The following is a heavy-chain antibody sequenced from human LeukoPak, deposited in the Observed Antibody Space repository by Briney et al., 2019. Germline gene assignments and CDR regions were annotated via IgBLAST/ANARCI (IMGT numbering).Heavy chain of an antibody. Sequence: PSETLSLTCTVSGGSISSYYWSWIRQPPGKGLEWIGYIYYSGSTNYNPSLKGRVTISVDTSKNQFSLKLSSVTAADTAVYYCAREIPNMVRGIVRANWFDPWGQGTLVTVSS. V-gene: IGHV4-59*01. CDR1: GGSISSYY. D-gene: IGHD3-10*01. J-gene: IGHJ5*02. CDR3: AREIPNMVRGIVRANWFDP. CDR2: IYYSGST.